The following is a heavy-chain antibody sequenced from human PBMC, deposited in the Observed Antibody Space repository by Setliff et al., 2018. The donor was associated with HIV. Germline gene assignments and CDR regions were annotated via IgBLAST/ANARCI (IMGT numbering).Heavy chain of an antibody. CDR3: AREGIAAAGSYSYGFGQIDY. D-gene: IGHD6-13*01. J-gene: IGHJ4*02. V-gene: IGHV3-23*01. CDR2: ISGSAGTT. CDR1: GFTFSNYA. Sequence: PGGSLRLSCAASGFTFSNYAMSWVRQAPGKGLEWVSGISGSAGTTYYADSVKGRFTISRDNSKNTLYLQMNSLRAEDTAVYYCAREGIAAAGSYSYGFGQIDYWGQGTLVTVSS.